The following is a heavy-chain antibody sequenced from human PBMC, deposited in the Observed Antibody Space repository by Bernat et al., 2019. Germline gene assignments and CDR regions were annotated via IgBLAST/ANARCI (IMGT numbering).Heavy chain of an antibody. V-gene: IGHV3-23*01. CDR3: AKVATTDCDVCYRWIDN. CDR2: ISGSGGST. J-gene: IGHJ4*02. Sequence: EVQLLESGGGLVQPGGSLRLSCAASGFTFSSYAMSWVRQAPGKGLEWVSAISGSGGSTYYADSVKGRFTISRDNSKNTLYLQMNSLKAEDTAVYHCAKVATTDCDVCYRWIDNWGQGTLVTVSS. CDR1: GFTFSSYA. D-gene: IGHD2-8*02.